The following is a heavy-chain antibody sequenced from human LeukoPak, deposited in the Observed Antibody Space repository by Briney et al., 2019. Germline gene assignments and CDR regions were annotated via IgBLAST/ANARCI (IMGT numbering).Heavy chain of an antibody. J-gene: IGHJ4*02. D-gene: IGHD4-17*01. Sequence: GGSLRLSCAASGFTFSSYGMHWVRQAPGKGLEWVAFIQFDGTNKRYADSVKGRFTISRDNSKNTLYLQMNSVRAEETAVYYCATDGLRGPMRAYYFDYWGQGTLVAVSS. CDR2: IQFDGTNK. V-gene: IGHV3-30*02. CDR1: GFTFSSYG. CDR3: ATDGLRGPMRAYYFDY.